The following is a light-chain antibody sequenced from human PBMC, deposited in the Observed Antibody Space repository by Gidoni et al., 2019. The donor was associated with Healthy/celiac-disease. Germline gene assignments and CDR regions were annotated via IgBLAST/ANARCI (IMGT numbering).Light chain of an antibody. CDR3: QQSYSTPVT. J-gene: IGKJ3*01. V-gene: IGKV1-39*01. CDR2: AAS. CDR1: QSISSY. Sequence: DIQMTQHPSSLSASVGDRVTITCRASQSISSYLNWYQQKPGKAPNLLIYAASSLQSGVPSRFSGSGSGTDFTLTISSLQPEDFATYYCQQSYSTPVTFGPGTKVEIK.